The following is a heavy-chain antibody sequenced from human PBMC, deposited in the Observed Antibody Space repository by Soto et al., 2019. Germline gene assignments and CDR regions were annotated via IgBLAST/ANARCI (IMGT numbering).Heavy chain of an antibody. D-gene: IGHD2-21*02. J-gene: IGHJ3*02. CDR1: GYSFTSYP. CDR3: ARDGHVVVTAIDAFDI. Sequence: ASVKVSCKTSGYSFTSYPMHWVRQAPGQRLEWMGWINAGNGNTKYSQKFQGRLSISGDTSASTAYMELSSLRYEDTAVYYCARDGHVVVTAIDAFDIWGQGTMVTVSS. V-gene: IGHV1-3*01. CDR2: INAGNGNT.